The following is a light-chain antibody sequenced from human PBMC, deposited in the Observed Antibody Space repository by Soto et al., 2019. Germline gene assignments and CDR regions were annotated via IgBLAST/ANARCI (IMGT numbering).Light chain of an antibody. V-gene: IGKV3-20*01. J-gene: IGKJ2*01. CDR2: GAS. CDR1: QSVSNW. CDR3: QQYGWSPYT. Sequence: EIVLTQSPDTLSLSPGERATLSCRASQSVSNWLSWYQQKPGQAPRLLLYGASGRPAGIPDKFSGSGSGTDFTLTINRLEPEDFAVYYCQQYGWSPYTFAQGTKLEI.